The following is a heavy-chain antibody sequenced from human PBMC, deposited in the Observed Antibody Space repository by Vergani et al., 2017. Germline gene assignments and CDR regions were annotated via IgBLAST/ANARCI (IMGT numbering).Heavy chain of an antibody. CDR2: IQFDGSNQ. CDR1: GFTLSNYD. D-gene: IGHD3-3*01. CDR3: AKHFRGWSINY. V-gene: IGHV3-30*02. Sequence: QVQLVESGGGVVQRGGSLRLTCATSGFTLSNYDMQRIRQGPGKGLEFVAFIQFDGSNQYYADSVKDRFTLSRDFSKNTLYLQMSSLRTDDTATYYCAKHFRGWSINYWGQETQVIVSS. J-gene: IGHJ4*02.